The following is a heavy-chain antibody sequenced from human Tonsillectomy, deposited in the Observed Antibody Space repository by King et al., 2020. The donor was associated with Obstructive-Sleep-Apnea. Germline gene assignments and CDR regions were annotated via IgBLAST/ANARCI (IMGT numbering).Heavy chain of an antibody. D-gene: IGHD3-9*01. CDR3: AKDSMDYDTLTGPVDY. Sequence: VQLVESGGDLVQPGGSLRLSCAASGFTFRSYAMSLVRQAAGEGLEWVSGLSGSGGITDYADSVKGRFTISRDNSKNTVYLQMNSLRAEDTAVYYCAKDSMDYDTLTGPVDYWGQGTLVTVSS. CDR2: LSGSGGIT. CDR1: GFTFRSYA. V-gene: IGHV3-23*04. J-gene: IGHJ4*02.